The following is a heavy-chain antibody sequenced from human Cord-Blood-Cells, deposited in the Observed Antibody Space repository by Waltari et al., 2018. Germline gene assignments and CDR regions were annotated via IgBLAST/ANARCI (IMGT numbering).Heavy chain of an antibody. CDR1: GYTFTSYA. V-gene: IGHV1-3*01. CDR2: INAGNGNT. Sequence: QVQLVQSGAEVKKPGASVKVSCKASGYTFTSYAMLWVRQAPEPRLEWMGWINAGNGNTKYAQKSQGRVTLTRDTSASTAYMELSSLRSEDTAVYYCARDKSGYSSSWYIGNFDYWGQGTLVTVSS. J-gene: IGHJ4*02. D-gene: IGHD6-13*01. CDR3: ARDKSGYSSSWYIGNFDY.